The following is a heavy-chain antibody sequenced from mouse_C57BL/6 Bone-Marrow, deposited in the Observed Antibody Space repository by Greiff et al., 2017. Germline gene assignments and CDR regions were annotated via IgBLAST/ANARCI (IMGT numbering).Heavy chain of an antibody. J-gene: IGHJ4*01. CDR3: AGGKDYAMDY. Sequence: QVQLQQPGAELVMPGASVKLSCKASGYTFTSYWMHWVKQRPGQGLEWIGEIDPSDSYTNYNQKFKGKSTLTVDKSSSTAYMQLSSLTSEDSAVXYCAGGKDYAMDYWGQGTSVTVSS. CDR1: GYTFTSYW. CDR2: IDPSDSYT. V-gene: IGHV1-69*01.